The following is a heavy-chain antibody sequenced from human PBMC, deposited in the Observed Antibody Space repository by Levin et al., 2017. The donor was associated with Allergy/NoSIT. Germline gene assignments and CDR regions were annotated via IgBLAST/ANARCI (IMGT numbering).Heavy chain of an antibody. J-gene: IGHJ5*02. V-gene: IGHV3-64*01. CDR2: ISSNGGST. D-gene: IGHD5-12*01. CDR1: GFTFSAYP. Sequence: ETLSLTCAASGFTFSAYPMYWVRQAPGKGLEYVSGISSNGGSTYYANSVKGRFTISRDNSKNTLSLQMGSLRPEDMAVYYCARGPHLTVAPIANSWFDPWGQGTLVTVSS. CDR3: ARGPHLTVAPIANSWFDP.